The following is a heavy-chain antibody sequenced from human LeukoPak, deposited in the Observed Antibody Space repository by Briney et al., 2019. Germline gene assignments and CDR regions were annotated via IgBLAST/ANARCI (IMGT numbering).Heavy chain of an antibody. CDR2: IYYSGNT. J-gene: IGHJ3*02. V-gene: IGHV4-30-4*07. Sequence: SETLSLTCAVYGGSFSGYSWSWIRQPPGKGLEWIGYIYYSGNTYYNPSLKSRLTISLDTSKNLFSLKLSSVTAADTAVYYCARGDYGDYHDAFDIWGQGTMVTVSS. D-gene: IGHD4-17*01. CDR3: ARGDYGDYHDAFDI. CDR1: GGSFSGYS.